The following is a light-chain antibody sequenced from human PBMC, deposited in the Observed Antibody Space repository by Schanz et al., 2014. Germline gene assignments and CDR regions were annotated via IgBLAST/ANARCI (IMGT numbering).Light chain of an antibody. CDR3: QQYHFYPLT. J-gene: IGKJ1*01. Sequence: DIQMTQSPSSLSASVGDRVTITCQASQDISNYLNWYQQKPGKAPKLLIYDASNLETGVPSRFSGSGSGTDFTFTISSLQPEDIATYFCQQYHFYPLTFGQGTKLEV. V-gene: IGKV1-33*01. CDR1: QDISNY. CDR2: DAS.